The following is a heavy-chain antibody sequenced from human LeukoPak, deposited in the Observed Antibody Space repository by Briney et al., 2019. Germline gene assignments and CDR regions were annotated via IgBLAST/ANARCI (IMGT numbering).Heavy chain of an antibody. CDR2: ISGSSTYI. Sequence: GGSLRLSCAASGFTFSRYTMNWVRQAPGKGLEWVSSISGSSTYIKYADSLKGRCTISRDNAKNSLYLQMNSLRTEDTAVYYCTRTPYDSSDTNWFDPWGQGTLVTVSS. D-gene: IGHD3-22*01. J-gene: IGHJ5*02. V-gene: IGHV3-21*03. CDR3: TRTPYDSSDTNWFDP. CDR1: GFTFSRYT.